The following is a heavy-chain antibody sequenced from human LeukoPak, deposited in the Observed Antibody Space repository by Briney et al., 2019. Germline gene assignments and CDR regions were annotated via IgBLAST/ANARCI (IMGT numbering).Heavy chain of an antibody. J-gene: IGHJ3*02. V-gene: IGHV3-7*01. CDR2: IKQDGSEK. CDR3: ARQDIADAFDI. Sequence: GGSLRLSCAASGFTFSSYWMSWVRQAPGKGLEWVANIKQDGSEKYYVDSVKGRFTISRDNAKNSLYLQMNSLGAEDTAVYYCARQDIADAFDIWGQGTMVTVSS. CDR1: GFTFSSYW. D-gene: IGHD2-15*01.